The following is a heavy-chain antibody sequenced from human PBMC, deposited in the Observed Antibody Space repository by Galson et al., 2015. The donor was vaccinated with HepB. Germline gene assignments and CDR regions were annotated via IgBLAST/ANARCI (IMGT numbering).Heavy chain of an antibody. CDR2: INAGNGNT. J-gene: IGHJ4*02. V-gene: IGHV1-3*01. CDR3: ARAGGGIVVVPAAMDY. CDR1: GYTFTSYA. Sequence: SVKVSCKASGYTFTSYAMHWVRQAPGQRLEWMGWINAGNGNTKYSQKFQGRVTITRDTSASTAYMELSSLRSEDTAVYYCARAGGGIVVVPAAMDYWGQGTLVTVSS. D-gene: IGHD2-2*01.